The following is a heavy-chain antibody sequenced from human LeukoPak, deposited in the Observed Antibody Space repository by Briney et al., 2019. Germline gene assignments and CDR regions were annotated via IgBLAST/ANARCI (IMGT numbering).Heavy chain of an antibody. CDR3: AKSSGYYQMHYYDMDV. V-gene: IGHV3-48*03. Sequence: GGSLRLSCAAPGFTFSSYEMNWVRQAPGKGLEWDSYISSSGSTIYYVDSVKGRFNISRDNSKNTLYLQMNSLRAEDTAVYYCAKSSGYYQMHYYDMDVWGKGTTVTISS. CDR2: ISSSGSTI. CDR1: GFTFSSYE. D-gene: IGHD3-22*01. J-gene: IGHJ6*03.